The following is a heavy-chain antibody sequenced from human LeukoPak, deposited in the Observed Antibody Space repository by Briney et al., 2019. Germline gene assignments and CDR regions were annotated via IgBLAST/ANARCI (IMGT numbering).Heavy chain of an antibody. Sequence: GGSLRLSCAASGFTFSSYGMHWVRQAPGKGLEWVAVISYDGSNKYYADSVKGRFTISRDNSKNTLYLQMNSLRAGDTAVYYCAKDPSRYCSSTSCYGAAFDIWGQGTMVTVSS. V-gene: IGHV3-30*18. CDR2: ISYDGSNK. CDR3: AKDPSRYCSSTSCYGAAFDI. CDR1: GFTFSSYG. J-gene: IGHJ3*02. D-gene: IGHD2-2*01.